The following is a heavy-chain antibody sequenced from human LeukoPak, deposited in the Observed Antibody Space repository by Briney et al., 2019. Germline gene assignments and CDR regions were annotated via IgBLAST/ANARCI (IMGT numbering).Heavy chain of an antibody. CDR1: GGTFSSYA. CDR2: IIPIFGTA. CDR3: ASRSGSYYDYYYYYMDV. J-gene: IGHJ6*03. V-gene: IGHV1-69*13. D-gene: IGHD1-26*01. Sequence: SVKVSCKASGGTFSSYAISWVRQAPGQGLEWMGGIIPIFGTANYAQKFQGRVTITADESTSTAYMELSSLRSEDTAVHYCASRSGSYYDYYYYYMDVWGKGTTVTVSS.